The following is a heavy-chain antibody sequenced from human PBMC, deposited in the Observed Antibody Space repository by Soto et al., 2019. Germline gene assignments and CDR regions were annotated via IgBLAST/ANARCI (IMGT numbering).Heavy chain of an antibody. J-gene: IGHJ6*02. V-gene: IGHV6-1*01. CDR1: GDSVSSNSAG. CDR2: TYYKSKWNN. D-gene: IGHD3-10*01. Sequence: SQTLSLTCVISGDSVSSNSAGWNWIRQSPSRGLEWLGRTYYKSKWNNDYALSVRSRITINPDTSKNQFSLHLYSVTPEDTAVYYCTGITWFRGMDVWGQGTPVTVSS. CDR3: TGITWFRGMDV.